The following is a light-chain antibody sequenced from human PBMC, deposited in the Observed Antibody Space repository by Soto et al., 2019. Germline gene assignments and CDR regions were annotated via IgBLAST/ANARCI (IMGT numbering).Light chain of an antibody. J-gene: IGKJ4*01. CDR2: DAS. V-gene: IGKV3-11*01. CDR1: QSISSTY. Sequence: VVTQSPDTLSLPPGERATLSCRASQSISSTYLAWYQQKPGQAPRLLIYDASNRATGIPARFSGSGSGTDFTLTISSLEPEDFAVYYCQQRSNWPALTFGGGTKVEIK. CDR3: QQRSNWPALT.